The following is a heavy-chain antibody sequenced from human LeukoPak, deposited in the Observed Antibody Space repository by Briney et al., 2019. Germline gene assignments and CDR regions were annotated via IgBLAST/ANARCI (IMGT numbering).Heavy chain of an antibody. CDR3: AKSYDTSGRRAFDI. CDR2: ISIGGSHT. CDR1: GFTFSGYA. J-gene: IGHJ3*02. D-gene: IGHD3-22*01. V-gene: IGHV3-23*01. Sequence: GGSLRLSCAASGFTFSGYAMSWVRQAPGKGLEWVSAISIGGSHTYYADSVKGRFTISRDNSKNTLYLQMNSLRAEETAVYYCAKSYDTSGRRAFDIWGQGTMVTVSS.